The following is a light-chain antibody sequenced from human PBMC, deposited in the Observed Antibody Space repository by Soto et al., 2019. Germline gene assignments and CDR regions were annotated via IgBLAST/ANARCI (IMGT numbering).Light chain of an antibody. CDR1: QSVTRSS. Sequence: EVVLTQSPATLSLSPGEGATLSCRASQSVTRSSLAWYQQKPGQSPRLLISGASSRATGIPDRFSGGGSGTDFIFNITSLEPEDFAMYYCLHYGTAQWTFGQGTKVDI. CDR3: LHYGTAQWT. V-gene: IGKV3-20*01. CDR2: GAS. J-gene: IGKJ1*01.